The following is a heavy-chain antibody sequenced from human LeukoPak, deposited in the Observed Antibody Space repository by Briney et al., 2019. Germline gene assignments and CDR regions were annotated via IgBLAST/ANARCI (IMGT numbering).Heavy chain of an antibody. CDR3: ARSGRGYSYGYGKTFDY. CDR1: GFTFSSYS. Sequence: PGGSLRLSCAASGFTFSSYSMNWVRQAPGKGLEWVSYISSSSSTIYYADSVKGRFTISRDNAKNSLYLQMNSLRAEDTAVYYCARSGRGYSYGYGKTFDYWGQGTLVTVSS. D-gene: IGHD5-18*01. J-gene: IGHJ4*02. CDR2: ISSSSSTI. V-gene: IGHV3-48*04.